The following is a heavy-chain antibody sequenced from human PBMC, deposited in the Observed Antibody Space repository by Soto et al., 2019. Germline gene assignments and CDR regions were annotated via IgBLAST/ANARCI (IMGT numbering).Heavy chain of an antibody. CDR1: GGSISSGGYS. V-gene: IGHV4-30-2*01. Sequence: QLQLQESGSGLVKPSQTLSLTCAVSGGSISSGGYSWNWIRQPPGKGLEWIGYIYHSGSTYYNPSRKGRVTISVDRSKSQFSLKLSSVTAADTAVYYCASSHAGAHITAAVHWGQGTLVTVSS. CDR3: ASSHAGAHITAAVH. D-gene: IGHD6-13*01. J-gene: IGHJ4*02. CDR2: IYHSGST.